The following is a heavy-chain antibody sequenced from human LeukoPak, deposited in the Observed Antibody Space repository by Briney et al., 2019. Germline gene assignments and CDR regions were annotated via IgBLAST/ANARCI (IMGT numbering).Heavy chain of an antibody. CDR1: GFTFSNHG. CDR3: AKEDEEWLQTFDY. J-gene: IGHJ4*02. D-gene: IGHD3-3*01. CDR2: ISGSAGST. V-gene: IGHV3-23*01. Sequence: GGSLRLSCAASGFTFSNHGMDWVRQAPGKGLEWVSTISGSAGSTYYADSVKGRFTISRDNSKNTLYLQMNSLRAEDTAVYYCAKEDEEWLQTFDYWGQGTLVTVSS.